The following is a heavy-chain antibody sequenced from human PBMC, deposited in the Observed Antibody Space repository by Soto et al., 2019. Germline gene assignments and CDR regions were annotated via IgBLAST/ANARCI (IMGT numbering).Heavy chain of an antibody. V-gene: IGHV1-69*02. Sequence: QVQLVQSGAEVKKPGSSVKVSCKDSGGTFSTYSMFWVRQAPGQGLEWMGRIIPMLGIRNYAQRFQDRVTITADKSTAKDQMELSSLRSEETAMYYFTIGSWSGEVFDIWGQGTMVTVSS. J-gene: IGHJ3*02. D-gene: IGHD2-2*01. CDR2: IIPMLGIR. CDR1: GGTFSTYS. CDR3: TIGSWSGEVFDI.